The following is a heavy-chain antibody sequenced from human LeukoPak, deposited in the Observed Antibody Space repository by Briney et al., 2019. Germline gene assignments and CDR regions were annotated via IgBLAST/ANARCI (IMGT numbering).Heavy chain of an antibody. CDR1: GFTFSSYS. V-gene: IGHV3-48*01. CDR2: ISSSSSTI. Sequence: GGSLRLSCAASGFTFSSYSMNWVRQAPGKGLEWVSYISSSSSTIYYADSVKGRFTISRDNAKNSLYLQMNSLRAEVTAVYYCARGGITIFGVVPYDYWGQGTLVTVSS. CDR3: ARGGITIFGVVPYDY. J-gene: IGHJ4*02. D-gene: IGHD3-3*01.